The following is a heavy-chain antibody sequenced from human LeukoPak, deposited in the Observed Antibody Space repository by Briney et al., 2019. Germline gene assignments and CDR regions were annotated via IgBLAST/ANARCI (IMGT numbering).Heavy chain of an antibody. Sequence: SETLSLTCAVSDGSISSYYWDWIRQPPGKGLEWIGYIYNSESTNYNPSLKSRVTISGDTSRNQVSLKLRSVTAADTAVYYCAKIRERTGTTFDSWGQGTLVTVSS. D-gene: IGHD1-1*01. CDR3: AKIRERTGTTFDS. V-gene: IGHV4-59*08. J-gene: IGHJ4*02. CDR1: DGSISSYY. CDR2: IYNSEST.